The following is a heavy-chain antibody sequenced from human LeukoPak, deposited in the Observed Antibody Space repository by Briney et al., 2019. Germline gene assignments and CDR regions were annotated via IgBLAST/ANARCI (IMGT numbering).Heavy chain of an antibody. Sequence: PGGSLRLSCAASGFTFSSYWMSWVRQAPGKGLEWVANIKQDGSEKYYVDSVKGRFTISRDNAKNSLYLQMNSLRAEDTAVYYCARDRPFELGYCSSTSCILDYWGQGTLVTVSS. J-gene: IGHJ4*02. CDR3: ARDRPFELGYCSSTSCILDY. CDR1: GFTFSSYW. CDR2: IKQDGSEK. V-gene: IGHV3-7*01. D-gene: IGHD2-2*01.